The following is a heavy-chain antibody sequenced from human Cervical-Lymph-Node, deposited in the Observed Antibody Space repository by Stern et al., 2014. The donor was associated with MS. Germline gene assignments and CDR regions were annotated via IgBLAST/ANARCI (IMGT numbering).Heavy chain of an antibody. Sequence: EVQLVESGGGLVKPGGSLRLSCAASGFTFNHYWMHWVRQDPGKGLGWVSRINTYAQSTKYAESVKGRFTISRDNAKNTVYLQMDSLRAEDTAVYFCARGGTGSTWGSFDIWGQGTMVIVSS. J-gene: IGHJ3*02. CDR1: GFTFNHYW. V-gene: IGHV3-74*01. CDR3: ARGGTGSTWGSFDI. D-gene: IGHD1-7*01. CDR2: INTYAQST.